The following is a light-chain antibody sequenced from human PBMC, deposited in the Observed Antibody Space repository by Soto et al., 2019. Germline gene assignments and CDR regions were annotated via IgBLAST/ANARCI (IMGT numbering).Light chain of an antibody. V-gene: IGKV1-39*01. J-gene: IGKJ1*01. CDR1: QSISGN. CDR2: TAS. CDR3: QQSYRTPLT. Sequence: DIQMTQSPSSLSASIGDRGAITCRASQSISGNLNWYQQELGRAPKLLIYTASNLQSGVPARFSGSGFGTDFTLTISSLQPEDFATYFCQQSYRTPLTFGQGTKVEIK.